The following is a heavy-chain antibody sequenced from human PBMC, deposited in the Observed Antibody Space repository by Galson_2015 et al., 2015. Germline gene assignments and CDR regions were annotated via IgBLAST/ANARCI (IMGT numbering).Heavy chain of an antibody. CDR2: ISSGGGST. Sequence: SLRLSCAASGFTFSSYAMSWVRQAPGRGLEWVSAISSGGGSTHYTDSVKGRFTDSRDNSKITLYLQMNSLRAEDTAVYYCAKNSADSGGSSFPPPPDSSGHGTLVTVSS. CDR3: AKNSADSGGSSFPPPPDS. J-gene: IGHJ5*01. V-gene: IGHV3-23*01. D-gene: IGHD3-22*01. CDR1: GFTFSSYA.